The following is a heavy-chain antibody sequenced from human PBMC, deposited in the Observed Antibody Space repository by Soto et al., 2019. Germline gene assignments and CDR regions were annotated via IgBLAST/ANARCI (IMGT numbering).Heavy chain of an antibody. CDR2: ISSSSSYI. CDR1: GFTFSSYS. V-gene: IGHV3-21*01. J-gene: IGHJ6*02. CDR3: ARVQKGDGSYYYYYGMDV. D-gene: IGHD1-26*01. Sequence: GGSLILSCAASGFTFSSYSMNWVRQAPGKGLEWVSSISSSSSYIYYADSVKGRFTISRDNAKNSLYLQMNSLRAEDTAVYYCARVQKGDGSYYYYYGMDVWGQGTTVTVSS.